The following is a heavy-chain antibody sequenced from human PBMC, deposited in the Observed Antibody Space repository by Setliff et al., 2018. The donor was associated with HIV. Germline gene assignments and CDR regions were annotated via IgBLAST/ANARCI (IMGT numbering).Heavy chain of an antibody. Sequence: SETLSLTCTVSGGSISNYYWSWLRQPPGKGLEWIGYISYTGSTNYNPSLKSRVTISVDTSTNQFSLMLSSVTGADTAVYYCARGTYYYDSSGYYSPGYWGQGTLFTVSS. CDR1: GGSISNYY. D-gene: IGHD3-22*01. CDR3: ARGTYYYDSSGYYSPGY. J-gene: IGHJ4*02. V-gene: IGHV4-59*08. CDR2: ISYTGST.